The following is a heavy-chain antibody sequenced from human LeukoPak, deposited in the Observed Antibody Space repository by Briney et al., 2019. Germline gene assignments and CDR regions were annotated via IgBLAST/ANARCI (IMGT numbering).Heavy chain of an antibody. D-gene: IGHD3-22*01. J-gene: IGHJ4*02. Sequence: SETLSLTCTVSGGSISSYYWSWIRQPAGKGLEWIGRIYTSGSTNYNPSLKSRVTMSVDTSKNQFSLKLSSVTAADTAVYYCARDELGPNYYDSSGSGDYFDYWGQGTLVTISS. CDR1: GGSISSYY. CDR2: IYTSGST. CDR3: ARDELGPNYYDSSGSGDYFDY. V-gene: IGHV4-4*07.